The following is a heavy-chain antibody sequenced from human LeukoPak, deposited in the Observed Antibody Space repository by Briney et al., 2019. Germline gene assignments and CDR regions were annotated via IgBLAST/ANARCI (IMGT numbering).Heavy chain of an antibody. D-gene: IGHD1-7*01. CDR3: ARSITGTTPGRDY. Sequence: ASVKVSCKASGGTFISYAISWVRQAPGQGLEWMGGIIPIFGTANYAQKFQGRVTITADESTSTAYMELSSLRSEDTAVYYCARSITGTTPGRDYWGQGTLVTVSS. V-gene: IGHV1-69*13. CDR1: GGTFISYA. J-gene: IGHJ4*02. CDR2: IIPIFGTA.